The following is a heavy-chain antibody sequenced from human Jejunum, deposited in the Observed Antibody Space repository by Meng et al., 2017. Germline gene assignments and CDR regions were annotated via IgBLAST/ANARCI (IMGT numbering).Heavy chain of an antibody. V-gene: IGHV3-23*01. CDR3: TKDTTAGDFFTSDY. D-gene: IGHD2/OR15-2a*01. J-gene: IGHJ4*02. Sequence: GGSLRLSCAASGFSFSIYGMSWVRQAPGKGLEWVSSIRGSDGLTYYADSVKGRFTISSDASKNMLFLQMNSLRAEDTAVYYCTKDTTAGDFFTSDYWGQG. CDR2: IRGSDGLT. CDR1: GFSFSIYG.